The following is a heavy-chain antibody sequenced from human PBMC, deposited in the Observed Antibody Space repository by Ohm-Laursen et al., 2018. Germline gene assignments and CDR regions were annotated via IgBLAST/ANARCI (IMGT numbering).Heavy chain of an antibody. D-gene: IGHD3-10*01. Sequence: SLRLSCAASGFSLNNHAMHWVRQAPGKGLEWLAVISNDGTIKRYIDSVQGRITISRDNAKNSLYLQMDSLRTEDTALYFCAKDSSRGYYGMHVWGQGTTVTVSS. CDR3: AKDSSRGYYGMHV. V-gene: IGHV3-30*18. J-gene: IGHJ6*02. CDR1: GFSLNNHA. CDR2: ISNDGTIK.